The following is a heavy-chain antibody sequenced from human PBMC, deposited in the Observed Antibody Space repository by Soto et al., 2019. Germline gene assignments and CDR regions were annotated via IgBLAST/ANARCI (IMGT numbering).Heavy chain of an antibody. V-gene: IGHV3-23*01. CDR3: AREFYNDYGDYLPFDY. CDR2: ISGSGGST. J-gene: IGHJ4*02. D-gene: IGHD4-17*01. Sequence: GGSLRLSCAASGFTFSSYAMSWVRQAPGKGLEWVAAISGSGGSTYYADSVKGRFTISRDNSKNTLYLQMNSLRAEDTAVYYCAREFYNDYGDYLPFDYLGQGTQVTVSS. CDR1: GFTFSSYA.